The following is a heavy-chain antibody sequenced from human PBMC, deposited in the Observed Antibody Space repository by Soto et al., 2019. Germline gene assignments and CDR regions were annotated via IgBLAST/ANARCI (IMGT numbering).Heavy chain of an antibody. CDR3: VRDEPIVMIAGAFDI. J-gene: IGHJ3*02. Sequence: QVQLVQSGAEVKKPGASVKVSCKAPGYTFISYGITWVRQAPGQGLEWMGWVSAYNGNTKYAQNIQGRVTMTTDRSTSTAYMELRSLRSDDTAVYYCVRDEPIVMIAGAFDIWGQGTMVTVSS. D-gene: IGHD3-22*01. CDR1: GYTFISYG. V-gene: IGHV1-18*01. CDR2: VSAYNGNT.